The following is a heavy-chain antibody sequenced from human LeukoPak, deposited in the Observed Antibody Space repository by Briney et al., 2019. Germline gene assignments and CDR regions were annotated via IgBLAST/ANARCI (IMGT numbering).Heavy chain of an antibody. J-gene: IGHJ4*02. D-gene: IGHD4-23*01. CDR1: GFTISTNY. CDR2: ISGSGGST. V-gene: IGHV3-23*01. Sequence: PGGSLRLSCAASGFTISTNYMSWVRQAPGKGLEWVSVISGSGGSTYYADSVKGRFTISRDNAKNTLFLQMNSLRAEDTAAYYCAKSDGGIYYFDYWGQGTLVSVSS. CDR3: AKSDGGIYYFDY.